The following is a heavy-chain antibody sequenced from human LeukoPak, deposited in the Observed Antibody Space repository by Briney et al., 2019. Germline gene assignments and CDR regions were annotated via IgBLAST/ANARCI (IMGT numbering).Heavy chain of an antibody. CDR1: GYTFTGYY. CDR3: ARTYTYYDILTGYYIAYSRAYFDY. J-gene: IGHJ4*02. Sequence: GASVKVSCKASGYTFTGYYMHWVRQAPGQGLEWMGWINPNSGGTNYAQKFQGRVTMTRGTSISTAYMELSRLRSDDTAVYYCARTYTYYDILTGYYIAYSRAYFDYWGQGTLVTVSS. V-gene: IGHV1-2*02. D-gene: IGHD3-9*01. CDR2: INPNSGGT.